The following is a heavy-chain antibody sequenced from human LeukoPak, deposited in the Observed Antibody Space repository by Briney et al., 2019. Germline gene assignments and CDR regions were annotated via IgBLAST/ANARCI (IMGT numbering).Heavy chain of an antibody. CDR1: GGSISSYY. J-gene: IGHJ3*02. Sequence: SETLSLTCTVSGGSISSYYWSWIRQPPGKGLEWIGEINHSGSTNYNPSPKSRVTISVDTSKNQFSLKLSSVTAADTAVYYCARDGAIFGAPGAFDIWGQGTMVTVSS. D-gene: IGHD3-3*01. V-gene: IGHV4-34*01. CDR2: INHSGST. CDR3: ARDGAIFGAPGAFDI.